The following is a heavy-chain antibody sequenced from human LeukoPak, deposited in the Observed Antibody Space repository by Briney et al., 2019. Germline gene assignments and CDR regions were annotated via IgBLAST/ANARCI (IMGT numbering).Heavy chain of an antibody. CDR2: IYHSGST. J-gene: IGHJ4*02. Sequence: SETLSLTCAVSGGSISSGGYSWSWIRQPPGKGLEWIGYIYHSGSTYYNPSLKSRVTISVDRSKNQFSLKLSSVTAADMAVYYCARESSGYFDYWGQGTLVTVSS. CDR3: ARESSGYFDY. V-gene: IGHV4-30-2*01. D-gene: IGHD3-22*01. CDR1: GGSISSGGYS.